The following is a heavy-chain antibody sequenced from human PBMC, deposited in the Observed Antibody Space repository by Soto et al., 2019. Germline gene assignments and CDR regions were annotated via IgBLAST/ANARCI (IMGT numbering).Heavy chain of an antibody. Sequence: SVKVSCKASGFTFTSSAVQWVRQARGQRPEWIGWIVVGSGNTNYAQKFQERVTITRDMSTSTAYMELSSLRSEDTAVYYCAAASSSREYCSGGSCLYYYYGMDVWGQGTTVTVSS. J-gene: IGHJ6*02. CDR3: AAASSSREYCSGGSCLYYYYGMDV. V-gene: IGHV1-58*01. D-gene: IGHD2-15*01. CDR2: IVVGSGNT. CDR1: GFTFTSSA.